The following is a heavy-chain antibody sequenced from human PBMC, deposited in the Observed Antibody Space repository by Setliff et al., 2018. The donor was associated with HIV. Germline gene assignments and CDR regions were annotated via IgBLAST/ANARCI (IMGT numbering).Heavy chain of an antibody. Sequence: GESLKISCRGSGYTFTNYWIAWVRQMPGKGLEWMGIIYPADSDTTYNPSFQGQVTISADKSISTVYLQWSNLKASDSAMYYCARTSGARTTDYWGQGTLVTVSS. CDR2: IYPADSDT. V-gene: IGHV5-51*01. CDR3: ARTSGARTTDY. CDR1: GYTFTNYW. J-gene: IGHJ4*02. D-gene: IGHD1-1*01.